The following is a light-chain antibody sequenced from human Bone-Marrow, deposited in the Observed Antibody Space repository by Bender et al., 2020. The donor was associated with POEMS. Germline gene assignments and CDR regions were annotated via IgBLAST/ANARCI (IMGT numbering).Light chain of an antibody. V-gene: IGLV2-14*03. CDR2: EVT. CDR1: SSDIGSYNY. J-gene: IGLJ1*01. CDR3: SSYTSSDTLV. Sequence: QSALTQPPSASASPGQSVTISCTGSSSDIGSYNYVSWFQQHPGKAPKLLIYEVTRRPSDISNRFSGSKSANTASLTISGLQAEDEADYYCSSYTSSDTLVFGTGTKVTVL.